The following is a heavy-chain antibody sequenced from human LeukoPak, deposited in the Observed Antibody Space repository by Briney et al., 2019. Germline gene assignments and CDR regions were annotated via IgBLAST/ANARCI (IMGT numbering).Heavy chain of an antibody. CDR2: IIPIFGTA. D-gene: IGHD4-11*01. CDR3: ARGGYSNYVAYFDY. Sequence: SVKVSCKASGGTFISYAISWVRQAPGQGLEWMGGIIPIFGTANYAQKFQGRVTITADESTSTAYMELSSLRSEDTAVYYCARGGYSNYVAYFDYWGQGTLVTVSS. CDR1: GGTFISYA. J-gene: IGHJ4*02. V-gene: IGHV1-69*13.